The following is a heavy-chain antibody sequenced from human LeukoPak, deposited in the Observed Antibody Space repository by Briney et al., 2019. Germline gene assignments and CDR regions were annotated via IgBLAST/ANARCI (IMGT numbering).Heavy chain of an antibody. V-gene: IGHV3-7*01. D-gene: IGHD1-7*01. CDR1: GFTFTDYW. CDR2: IKQDGGEK. CDR3: ARGWNYAFRFDN. J-gene: IGHJ4*02. Sequence: PGGSLRLSCAASGFTFTDYWVTWVRQAPGKGLEWVAHIKQDGGEKYYVDSVKGRFTVSRDNAKNLVYLQMNNLRAEDTAVYYCARGWNYAFRFDNWGQGTLVTVST.